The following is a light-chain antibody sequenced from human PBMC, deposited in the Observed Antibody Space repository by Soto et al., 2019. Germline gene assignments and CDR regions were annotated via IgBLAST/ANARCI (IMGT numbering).Light chain of an antibody. J-gene: IGKJ1*01. CDR3: QQYDSSQWT. V-gene: IGKV3-20*01. CDR2: GAS. CDR1: QSVGSSY. Sequence: EIVLTQSPGTLSLSPGERATLSCRASQSVGSSYLAWYQQKPGQAPRLLIYGASSRAPGIPDRFSGRGSGTDFTLTISRLEPEDFAVYYCQQYDSSQWTFGQGTKVDIK.